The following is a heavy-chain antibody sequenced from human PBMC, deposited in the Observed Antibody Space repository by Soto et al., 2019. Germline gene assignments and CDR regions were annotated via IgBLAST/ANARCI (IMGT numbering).Heavy chain of an antibody. CDR2: IFHTGTT. CDR1: AGTTINDS. V-gene: IGHV4-59*08. Sequence: LHTLSHTYSASAGTTINDSYRCFRQPPGKGLEWIGYIFHTGTTSYSPSLKSRVTLSVDTSQSQFSLKLNSVTAADTAVYYCTTEAYDNSGSLAFDIWGPGTLVT. D-gene: IGHD3-22*01. J-gene: IGHJ3*02. CDR3: TTEAYDNSGSLAFDI.